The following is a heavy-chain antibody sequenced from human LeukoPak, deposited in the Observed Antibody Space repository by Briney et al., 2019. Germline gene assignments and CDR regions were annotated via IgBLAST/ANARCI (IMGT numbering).Heavy chain of an antibody. J-gene: IGHJ6*04. V-gene: IGHV3-11*06. CDR1: GFTFSDYY. CDR3: ARDSGTYGYYMDV. CDR2: ISRSSSEI. D-gene: IGHD1-26*01. Sequence: KPGGSLRLSCAASGFTFSDYYMSWIRQAPGKGLEWVSDISRSSSEIHYADSVTGRFTISRDNAKNSVYLQMNSLRVEDTAVYYCARDSGTYGYYMDVWGKGTTVTVSS.